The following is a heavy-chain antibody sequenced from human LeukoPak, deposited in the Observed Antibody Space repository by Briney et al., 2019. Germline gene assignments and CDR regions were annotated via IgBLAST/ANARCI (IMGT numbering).Heavy chain of an antibody. D-gene: IGHD2-21*02. Sequence: PGGSLRLFCGVSGLTFSVYYKMWIRQAPGKGRVWVSYISSSGGTIYYTDAVKGRFTITRDNAKNSLYLQMNSLRAEDTAVYYCARDRAVVTAMNAFDVWGQGTMVTVSS. J-gene: IGHJ3*01. CDR3: ARDRAVVTAMNAFDV. CDR2: ISSSGGTI. CDR1: GLTFSVYY. V-gene: IGHV3-11*04.